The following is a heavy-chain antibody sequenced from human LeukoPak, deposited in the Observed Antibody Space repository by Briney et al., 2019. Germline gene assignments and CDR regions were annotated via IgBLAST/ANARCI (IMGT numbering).Heavy chain of an antibody. D-gene: IGHD6-19*01. CDR3: ARDSSYLFDY. Sequence: SETLSLTCAVSGASISSSIHYWGWVRQPPGKGLEWIGSVYWGGTYYNPSLESRLTISVDTSNNRFSLKLKSVTAADTAVFYCARDSSYLFDYWGQGTLVTVSS. CDR2: VYWGGT. CDR1: GASISSSIHY. J-gene: IGHJ4*02. V-gene: IGHV4-39*02.